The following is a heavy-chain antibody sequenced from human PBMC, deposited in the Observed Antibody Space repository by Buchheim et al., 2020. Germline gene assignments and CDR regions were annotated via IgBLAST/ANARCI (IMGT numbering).Heavy chain of an antibody. CDR2: LAYDGSDI. J-gene: IGHJ5*02. Sequence: QVQLVESGGGVVQPGRSLRLSCAASGFTFSTYGMHWARQAPGKGLEWVASLAYDGSDIHYADSVKGRFTVSRDNSQNTLYLLMSSLRVEDKAVYYCAKDSGRTEGWFDPWGQGTL. CDR1: GFTFSTYG. V-gene: IGHV3-30*18. D-gene: IGHD1-1*01. CDR3: AKDSGRTEGWFDP.